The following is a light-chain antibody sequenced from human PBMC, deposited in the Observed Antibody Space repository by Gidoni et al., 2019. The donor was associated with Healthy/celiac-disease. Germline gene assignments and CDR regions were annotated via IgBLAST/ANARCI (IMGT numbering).Light chain of an antibody. CDR3: QQRSNWPPMYT. CDR2: DAS. CDR1: QRVSSY. V-gene: IGKV3-11*01. J-gene: IGKJ2*01. Sequence: EIVVTQSPATLSLSPGERATRACRASQRVSSYLAWYQQKPGQAPGLLIYDASNRATGIPARFSGSGSGTDFTLTISSLEPEDFAVYYCQQRSNWPPMYTFGQGTKLEI.